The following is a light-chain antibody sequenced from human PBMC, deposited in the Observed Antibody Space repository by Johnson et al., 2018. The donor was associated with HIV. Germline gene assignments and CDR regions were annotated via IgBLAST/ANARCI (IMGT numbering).Light chain of an antibody. CDR2: DNN. CDR1: SSNIGNNR. J-gene: IGLJ1*01. CDR3: GTWDSSLSAGV. Sequence: QSVLTQPPSVSAAPGQKVTISCSGSSSNIGNNRVSWYQQLPGTAPKLLIYDNNKRPSGIPDRFYGSKSGTSATLGITGLQTGDEADYYCGTWDSSLSAGVFGTGTKVTVL. V-gene: IGLV1-51*01.